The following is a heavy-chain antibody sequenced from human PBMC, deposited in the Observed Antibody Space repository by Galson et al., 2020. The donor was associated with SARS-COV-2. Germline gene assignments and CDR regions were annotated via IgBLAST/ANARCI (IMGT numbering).Heavy chain of an antibody. CDR3: ARREYGYPYHPREDY. D-gene: IGHD2-2*01. CDR2: IYPADSDA. Sequence: GESLKISCKGSGYRFTSYWIGWVRQKPGKGLEWMGIIYPADSDAKYSPSFQGQVTISADKSIDTAYLQWNSLKASDTAMYYCARREYGYPYHPREDYWGQGTMVTVSS. J-gene: IGHJ4*02. V-gene: IGHV5-51*01. CDR1: GYRFTSYW.